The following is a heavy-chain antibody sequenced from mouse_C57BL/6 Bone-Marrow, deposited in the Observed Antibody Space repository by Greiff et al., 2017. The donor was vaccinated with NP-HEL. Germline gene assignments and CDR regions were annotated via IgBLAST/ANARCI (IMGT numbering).Heavy chain of an antibody. D-gene: IGHD1-1*01. CDR1: GFTFSSYG. Sequence: EVKLVESGGDLVKPGGSLKLSCAASGFTFSSYGMSWVRQTPDKRLEWVATICSGGSYTYYPDSVKGRFPISRDNAKNTLYLQMSSLKSEDTAMYYCARHGPYYYGSRFYAMDYWGQGTSVTVSS. J-gene: IGHJ4*01. CDR3: ARHGPYYYGSRFYAMDY. V-gene: IGHV5-6*02. CDR2: ICSGGSYT.